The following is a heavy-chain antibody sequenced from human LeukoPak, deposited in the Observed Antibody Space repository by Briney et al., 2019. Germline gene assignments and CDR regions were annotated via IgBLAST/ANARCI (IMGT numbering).Heavy chain of an antibody. J-gene: IGHJ4*02. CDR2: ISGRCDIT. Sequence: GSLRPSCALSGLTPTTVGIGCVSQAPGKGLEWVYEISGRCDITYLADFVKGRFTSTKDTSKDTTCLQMNSLGDDDTAVHYFTNGPAASTCSIDYWGQGTLVTVSS. CDR3: TNGPAASTCSIDY. D-gene: IGHD4/OR15-4a*01. CDR1: GLTPTTVG. V-gene: IGHV3-23*01.